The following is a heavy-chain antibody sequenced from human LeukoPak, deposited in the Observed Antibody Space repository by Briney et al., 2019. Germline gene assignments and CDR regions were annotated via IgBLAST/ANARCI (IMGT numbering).Heavy chain of an antibody. J-gene: IGHJ4*02. CDR2: IRNDGSNK. D-gene: IGHD5-24*01. V-gene: IGHV3-30*02. CDR3: AKDRVGDGYNFDY. CDR1: GFTFSSYG. Sequence: GGSLTPSCAASGFTFSSYGMHWVRQAPGKGLEWVAFIRNDGSNKYYADSVEGRFTTSRDNSKNKVYVQMNSLRAKDAAVYYCAKDRVGDGYNFDYWGQGTLVTVSS.